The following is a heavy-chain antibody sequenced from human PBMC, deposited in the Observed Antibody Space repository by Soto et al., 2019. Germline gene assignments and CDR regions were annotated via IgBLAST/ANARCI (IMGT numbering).Heavy chain of an antibody. D-gene: IGHD3-16*01. CDR1: GFTFSSNY. CDR3: VSDGGGGYYDY. CDR2: IFSGGNT. V-gene: IGHV3-53*02. Sequence: EVQLVETGGGLIQPGGSLRLSCAASGFTFSSNYMNWVRQAPGKGLEWVSVIFSGGNTYYADSVKARFTISRDNSKNMLYLQMNSLNADDTAVYYCVSDGGGGYYDYWGQGTLVTVSS. J-gene: IGHJ4*02.